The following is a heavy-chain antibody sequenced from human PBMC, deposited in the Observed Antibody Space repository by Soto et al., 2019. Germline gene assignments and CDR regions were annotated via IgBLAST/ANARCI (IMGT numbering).Heavy chain of an antibody. CDR2: IKQDGSEK. Sequence: PGGSLRLSCAASGFTFSSYWMSWVRQAPGKGLEWVANIKQDGSEKYYVDSVKGRFTISRDNAKNSLYLQMNSLRAEDTAVYYCARQALDYYDSSGYYLDYWGQGTLVTVS. CDR3: ARQALDYYDSSGYYLDY. J-gene: IGHJ4*02. V-gene: IGHV3-7*05. CDR1: GFTFSSYW. D-gene: IGHD3-22*01.